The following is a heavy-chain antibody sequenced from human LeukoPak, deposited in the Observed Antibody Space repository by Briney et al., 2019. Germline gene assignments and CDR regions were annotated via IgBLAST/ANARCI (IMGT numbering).Heavy chain of an antibody. CDR1: GFTFSSYW. J-gene: IGHJ4*02. CDR2: ISGSGGST. D-gene: IGHD3-22*01. V-gene: IGHV3-23*01. CDR3: AKRKSYYDSSDYLRYYFDY. Sequence: GGSLRLSCAASGFTFSSYWMSWVRQAPGKGLEWVSAISGSGGSTYYADPVKGRFTISRDNSKNTLYLQMNSLRAEDTAVYYCAKRKSYYDSSDYLRYYFDYWGQGTLVTVSS.